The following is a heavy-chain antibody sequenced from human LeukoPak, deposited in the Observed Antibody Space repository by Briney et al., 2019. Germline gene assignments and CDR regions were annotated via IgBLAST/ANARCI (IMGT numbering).Heavy chain of an antibody. CDR1: GFTFSSYW. D-gene: IGHD3-22*01. Sequence: PGGSLRLSCAASGFTFSSYWMSWVRQAPGKGLEWVANIKQDGSEKYYVDSVKGRFTISRDNAKNSLYLQMNSLRAEDTAVYYCARRESLGYYYDSSGYTWGAFDIWGQGTMVTVSS. J-gene: IGHJ3*02. CDR3: ARRESLGYYYDSSGYTWGAFDI. CDR2: IKQDGSEK. V-gene: IGHV3-7*03.